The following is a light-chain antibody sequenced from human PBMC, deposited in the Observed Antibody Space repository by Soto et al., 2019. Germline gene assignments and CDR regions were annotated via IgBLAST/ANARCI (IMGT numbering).Light chain of an antibody. CDR3: SSYGSTSTRYG. Sequence: QSALTQPASVSGSPGQSITISCTGTSSDVGGYPYVSWYHNNPGKAPKVIIYGERHRPSGVSDRFSGSKSGITASLTISGLQAEDAGDYFCSSYGSTSTRYGFGTGTKVTVL. J-gene: IGLJ1*01. V-gene: IGLV2-14*01. CDR2: GER. CDR1: SSDVGGYPY.